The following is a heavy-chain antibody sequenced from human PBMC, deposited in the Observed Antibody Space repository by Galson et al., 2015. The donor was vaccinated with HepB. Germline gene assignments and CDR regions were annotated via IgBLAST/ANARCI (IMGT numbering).Heavy chain of an antibody. CDR1: GFNFNNYA. V-gene: IGHV3-30*18. Sequence: SLRLSCAASGFNFNNYAMHWARQAPGKGLEWVAVISYDRNDELYADSGKGRFTISRDTSKKTVYLQMKSLRPEDTAIYYCAKAAVGWERHNFYYFDFWGQGTLVTVSS. J-gene: IGHJ4*02. CDR2: ISYDRNDE. CDR3: AKAAVGWERHNFYYFDF. D-gene: IGHD1-26*01.